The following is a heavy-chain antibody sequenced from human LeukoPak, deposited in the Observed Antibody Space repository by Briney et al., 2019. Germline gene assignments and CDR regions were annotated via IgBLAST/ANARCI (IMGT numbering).Heavy chain of an antibody. CDR1: GYTFTGYY. CDR2: ISPNSGGT. CDR3: ARDLGYYYDSSGYYENWFDP. V-gene: IGHV1-2*06. Sequence: GASVKVSCKXSGYTFTGYYMHWVRQAPGQGLEWMGRISPNSGGTNYAQKFQGRVTMTRDTSISTAYMELSRLRSDDTAVYYCARDLGYYYDSSGYYENWFDPWGQGTLVTVSS. D-gene: IGHD3-22*01. J-gene: IGHJ5*02.